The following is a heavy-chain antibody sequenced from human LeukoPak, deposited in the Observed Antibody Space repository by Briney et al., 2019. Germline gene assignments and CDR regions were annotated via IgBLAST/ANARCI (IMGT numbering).Heavy chain of an antibody. Sequence: KPSETLSLTCTVSGGSISSYYWSWIRQPPGKGLEWIGYIYYSGSTHHNPSLTSRISLSVDTSKNQFSLKLSSVTAADTAVYYCARRVISEFSIDKGNWLDPWGQGTLVTVSS. CDR1: GGSISSYY. V-gene: IGHV4-59*08. J-gene: IGHJ5*02. CDR3: ARRVISEFSIDKGNWLDP. D-gene: IGHD3-3*02. CDR2: IYYSGST.